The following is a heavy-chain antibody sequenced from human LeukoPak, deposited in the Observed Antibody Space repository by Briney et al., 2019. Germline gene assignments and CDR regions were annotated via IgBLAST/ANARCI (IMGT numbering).Heavy chain of an antibody. V-gene: IGHV1-46*01. CDR3: ATVMRGVIIFYFDY. Sequence: ASVKVSCKASGYTFTSYYMHWVRQAPGQGLEWMGIINPSGGSTIYAQEFQGRVTMTEDTSTDTAYMELSSLRSEDTAVYYCATVMRGVIIFYFDYWGQGTLVTVSS. D-gene: IGHD3-10*01. CDR2: INPSGGST. J-gene: IGHJ4*02. CDR1: GYTFTSYY.